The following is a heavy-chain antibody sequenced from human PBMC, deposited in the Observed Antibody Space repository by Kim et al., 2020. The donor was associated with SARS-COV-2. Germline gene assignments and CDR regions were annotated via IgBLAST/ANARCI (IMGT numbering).Heavy chain of an antibody. V-gene: IGHV6-1*01. Sequence: DYAVSVKSRITINPDTSKSQFSLQLNSVTPEGTAVYYCARDDRGWMLDYWGQGTLVTVSS. J-gene: IGHJ4*02. CDR3: ARDDRGWMLDY. D-gene: IGHD6-19*01.